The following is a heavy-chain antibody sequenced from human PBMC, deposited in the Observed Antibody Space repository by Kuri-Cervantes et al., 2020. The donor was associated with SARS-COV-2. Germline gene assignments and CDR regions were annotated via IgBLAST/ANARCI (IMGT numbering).Heavy chain of an antibody. CDR1: GYTFTSYY. CDR2: INPSGGST. V-gene: IGHV1-46*01. CDR3: ARVRIVVVIDAFDI. J-gene: IGHJ3*02. D-gene: IGHD3-22*01. Sequence: ASVKVSCKASGYTFTSYYMHWVRQAPGQGLEWMGIINPSGGSTSYAQKFQGRVTMTRDTSFSTAYMELSRLRSDDTAVYYCARVRIVVVIDAFDIWGQGTMVTVSS.